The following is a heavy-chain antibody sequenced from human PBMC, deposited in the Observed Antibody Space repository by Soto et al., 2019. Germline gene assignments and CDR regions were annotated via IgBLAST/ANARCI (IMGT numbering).Heavy chain of an antibody. D-gene: IGHD2-21*01. V-gene: IGHV4-39*01. Sequence: PSETLSLTCTVSGGSISSSSYYWGWIRQPPGKGLEWIGSIYYSGSTYYNPSLKSRVTISVDTSKNQFSLKLSSVTAADTAVYYCASAHPKHLHWFDPWGQGALVTVSS. J-gene: IGHJ5*02. CDR2: IYYSGST. CDR3: ASAHPKHLHWFDP. CDR1: GGSISSSSYY.